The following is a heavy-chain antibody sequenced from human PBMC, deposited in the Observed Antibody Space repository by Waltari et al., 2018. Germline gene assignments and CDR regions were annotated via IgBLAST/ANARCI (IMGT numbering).Heavy chain of an antibody. CDR2: IIPILGIA. V-gene: IGHV1-69*10. J-gene: IGHJ5*02. Sequence: QVQLVQSGAEVRKPGSSVKVSCKASGGTFSSYPISWVRQAPGQGLEWMGGIIPILGIANYAQKFQGRVTITADKSTSTAYMELSSLRSEDTAVYYCAKDSSGWYGWFDPWGQGTLVTVSS. CDR3: AKDSSGWYGWFDP. CDR1: GGTFSSYP. D-gene: IGHD6-19*01.